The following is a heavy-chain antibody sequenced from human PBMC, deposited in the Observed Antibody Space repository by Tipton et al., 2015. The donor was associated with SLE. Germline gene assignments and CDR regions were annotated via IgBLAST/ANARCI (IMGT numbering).Heavy chain of an antibody. J-gene: IGHJ4*02. V-gene: IGHV4-34*01. CDR3: ARLSMPYFDY. Sequence: TLSLTCAVYGGSLSGYYWSWIRQSPGKGLEWIGEIHYRGSTNYNPSLNSRVTISLDTPKNQFSLKLSSVTAADTAVYYCARLSMPYFDYWGQGTLVTVSS. D-gene: IGHD2-2*01. CDR2: IHYRGST. CDR1: GGSLSGYY.